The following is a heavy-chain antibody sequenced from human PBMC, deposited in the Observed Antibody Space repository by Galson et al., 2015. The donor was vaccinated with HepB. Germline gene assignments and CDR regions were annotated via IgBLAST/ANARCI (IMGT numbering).Heavy chain of an antibody. CDR1: GFTFSNAW. Sequence: SLRLSCAASGFTFSNAWMSWVRQAPGKGLEWVGRIKSKTDGGTTDYAAPVKGRSTISRDDSKNTLYLQMNSLKTEDTAVYYCTTRHMVTYYYYGMDVWGQGTTVTVSS. D-gene: IGHD4-23*01. CDR2: IKSKTDGGTT. V-gene: IGHV3-15*01. J-gene: IGHJ6*02. CDR3: TTRHMVTYYYYGMDV.